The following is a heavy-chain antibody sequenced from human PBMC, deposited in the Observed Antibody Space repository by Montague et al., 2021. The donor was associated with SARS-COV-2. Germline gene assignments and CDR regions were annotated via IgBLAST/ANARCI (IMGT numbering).Heavy chain of an antibody. CDR2: ISHNRST. V-gene: IGHV4-59*08. D-gene: IGHD2-15*01. J-gene: IGHJ4*02. CDR3: SRHYSATLPAVY. Sequence: SETLSLTCTVSGGSISSFYWSWFRQPPGKGLEWIGYISHNRSTNYNPSPTSRLTMSVDTSKNQLSLKMNSVTAADTAVYYCSRHYSATLPAVYWGQGTLVTVSS. CDR1: GGSISSFY.